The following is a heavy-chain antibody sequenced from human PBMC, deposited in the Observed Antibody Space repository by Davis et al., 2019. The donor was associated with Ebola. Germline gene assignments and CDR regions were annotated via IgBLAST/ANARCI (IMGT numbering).Heavy chain of an antibody. CDR3: LYGMDV. Sequence: GGSLRLSCAVSGFTFSSYSMNWVRQAPGKGLEWVSYIRTSGSTKYYADSVKGRFTISRDNAKNSLYLQMNSLRAEDTAVYYCLYGMDVWGQGTTVTVSS. J-gene: IGHJ6*02. CDR2: IRTSGSTK. CDR1: GFTFSSYS. V-gene: IGHV3-48*04.